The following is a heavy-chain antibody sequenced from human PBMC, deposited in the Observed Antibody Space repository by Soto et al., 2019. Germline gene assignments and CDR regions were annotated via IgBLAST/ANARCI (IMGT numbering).Heavy chain of an antibody. J-gene: IGHJ4*02. Sequence: PGGSLRLSCAASGFTFRSYAMHWVRQAPGKGLEWVALISHDGSNKYYADSVKGRFTISSDTSKNTLYLQMNSLRDEDTAVYYCAKDHRTTVTARGVWYFDYWGQGTLVTVSS. V-gene: IGHV3-30*18. CDR1: GFTFRSYA. CDR3: AKDHRTTVTARGVWYFDY. D-gene: IGHD4-17*01. CDR2: ISHDGSNK.